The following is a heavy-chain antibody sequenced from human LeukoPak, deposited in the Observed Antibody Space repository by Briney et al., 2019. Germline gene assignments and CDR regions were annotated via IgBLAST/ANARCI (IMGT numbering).Heavy chain of an antibody. Sequence: ASVKVSCKVSGYTLTELSMHWVRQAPGKGLEWMGGFDPEDGETICAQKFQGRVTMTEDTSTDTAYMELSSLRSEDTAVYYCATGYYGYDAFDIWGQGTMVTVSS. CDR1: GYTLTELS. CDR3: ATGYYGYDAFDI. D-gene: IGHD1-26*01. V-gene: IGHV1-24*01. J-gene: IGHJ3*02. CDR2: FDPEDGET.